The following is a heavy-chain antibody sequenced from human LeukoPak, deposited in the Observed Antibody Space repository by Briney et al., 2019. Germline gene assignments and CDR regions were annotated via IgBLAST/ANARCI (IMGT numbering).Heavy chain of an antibody. CDR1: GITFSSYW. CDR3: ANDIHALAHYYDMGGSFDY. V-gene: IGHV3-74*01. J-gene: IGHJ4*02. CDR2: INSDGSST. Sequence: GGSLRLSCAASGITFSSYWMHWVRQVPGKGLVWVSRINSDGSSTSYADSVKGRFTISRDNAKNTLYLQMNSLRAEDTAVYYCANDIHALAHYYDMGGSFDYWGQGTLVTVSS. D-gene: IGHD3-9*01.